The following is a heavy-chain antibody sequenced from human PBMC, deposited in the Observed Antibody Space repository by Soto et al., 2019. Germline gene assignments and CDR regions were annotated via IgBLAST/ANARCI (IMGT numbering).Heavy chain of an antibody. CDR2: ISGEGTVT. D-gene: IGHD3-16*01. CDR3: TRIGFLGEGDF. V-gene: IGHV3-74*01. Sequence: QAGGSLRLSCATSGLTFTTWIHWVRQAPGQGLVWVSRISGEGTVTDYAESAKGRFTVSRDLVKSTVFLQMNSLRVEDTAVYYWTRIGFLGEGDFWGQATRVTVSS. CDR1: GLTFTTW. J-gene: IGHJ4*02.